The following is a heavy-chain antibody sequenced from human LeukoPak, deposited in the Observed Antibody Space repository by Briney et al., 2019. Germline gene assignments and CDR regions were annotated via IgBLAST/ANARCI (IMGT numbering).Heavy chain of an antibody. Sequence: GGSLSLSCAVSGVTFSIYSMNCVRQAPGKGLGWVSSISSSSSYIYYAASVKGRFTISRAHAKNSLSPQMNSLRAEDTAVYYCARALEYGDNGIDYWGQGTLVTVSS. CDR1: GVTFSIYS. CDR2: ISSSSSYI. D-gene: IGHD4-17*01. J-gene: IGHJ4*02. V-gene: IGHV3-21*01. CDR3: ARALEYGDNGIDY.